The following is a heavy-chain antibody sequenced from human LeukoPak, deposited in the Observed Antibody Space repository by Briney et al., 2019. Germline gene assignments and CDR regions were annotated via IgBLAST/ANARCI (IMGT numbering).Heavy chain of an antibody. J-gene: IGHJ4*02. CDR3: VKDTYGSGSYYNPGGYFDY. Sequence: GGSLRLSCSAYGFTFSSYAMHWVRQAPGKGLEYVSAISSNGGSTYYADSVKGRFTISRDNYKNTLYLQMSSLRAEDTAVYYCVKDTYGSGSYYNPGGYFDYWGQGTLVTVSS. CDR1: GFTFSSYA. CDR2: ISSNGGST. D-gene: IGHD3-10*01. V-gene: IGHV3-64D*06.